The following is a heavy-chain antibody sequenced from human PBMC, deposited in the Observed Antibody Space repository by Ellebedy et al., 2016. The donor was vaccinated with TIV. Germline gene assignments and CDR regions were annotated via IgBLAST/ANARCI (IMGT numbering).Heavy chain of an antibody. CDR2: IKEDGSAA. V-gene: IGHV3-7*03. CDR3: ASAGGRHSTGSGFY. D-gene: IGHD2-2*01. J-gene: IGHJ4*02. CDR1: GFTFSGYW. Sequence: GESLKISCAASGFTFSGYWMSWVRQAPGKGLEWVANIKEDGSAAYYVDSVKGRFTISRDNAQNSLYLQMSNLRAEDTTVFYCASAGGRHSTGSGFYWGQGTRVTVST.